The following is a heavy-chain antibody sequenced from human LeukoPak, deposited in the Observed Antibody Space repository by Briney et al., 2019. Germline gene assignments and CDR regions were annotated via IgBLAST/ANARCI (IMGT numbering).Heavy chain of an antibody. CDR3: ARADYGDPYYFDY. Sequence: PSETLSLTCAVSGYSISSGYYWGWIRPPPGNGLEWIGSIYHSGSTYYNPSLKSRVTISVDTSKNQFSLKLSSVTAADTAVYYCARADYGDPYYFDYWGQGTLVTVSS. D-gene: IGHD4-17*01. J-gene: IGHJ4*02. CDR2: IYHSGST. V-gene: IGHV4-38-2*01. CDR1: GYSISSGYY.